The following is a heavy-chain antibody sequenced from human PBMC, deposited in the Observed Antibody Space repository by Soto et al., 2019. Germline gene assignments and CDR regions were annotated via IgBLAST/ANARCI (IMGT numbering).Heavy chain of an antibody. CDR2: ISAYNGNT. Sequence: ASVKVSCKASGYTFTSYGISWVRQAPGQGLEWMGWISAYNGNTNYAQKLQGRVTMTTDTSTSTAYMELRSLRSDDTAVYYCARVKNYDFWSGYSPYGMDVWGQGTTVTVSS. CDR3: ARVKNYDFWSGYSPYGMDV. CDR1: GYTFTSYG. V-gene: IGHV1-18*04. D-gene: IGHD3-3*01. J-gene: IGHJ6*02.